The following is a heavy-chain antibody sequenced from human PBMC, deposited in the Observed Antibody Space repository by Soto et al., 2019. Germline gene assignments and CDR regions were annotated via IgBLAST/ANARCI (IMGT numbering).Heavy chain of an antibody. J-gene: IGHJ1*01. Sequence: LSLTCDVYGGTFSRFYWSWIRQPPGKGLEWIGEMNHSGYSNYNPSLKSRAAISVDTSKNQVSLRVNSVTAADTAVYFCARGHDSSSYSFFQYWGQGTLVTAPQ. CDR2: MNHSGYS. V-gene: IGHV4-34*01. CDR3: ARGHDSSSYSFFQY. CDR1: GGTFSRFY. D-gene: IGHD6-13*01.